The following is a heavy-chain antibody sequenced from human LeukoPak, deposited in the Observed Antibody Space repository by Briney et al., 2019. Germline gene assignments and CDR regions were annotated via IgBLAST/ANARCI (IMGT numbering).Heavy chain of an antibody. CDR1: GYTLTELS. Sequence: ASVKVSCKVSGYTLTELSMHWVRQAPGKGLEWMGGFDPEDGETIYAQKFQGRVTMTRDTSTSTVYMELSSLRSEDTAVYYCARSTVITSLDYWGQGTLVTVSS. J-gene: IGHJ4*02. D-gene: IGHD4-17*01. CDR3: ARSTVITSLDY. V-gene: IGHV1-24*01. CDR2: FDPEDGET.